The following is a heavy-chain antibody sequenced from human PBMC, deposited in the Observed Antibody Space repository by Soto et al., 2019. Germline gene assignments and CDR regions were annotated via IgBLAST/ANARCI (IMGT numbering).Heavy chain of an antibody. D-gene: IGHD6-6*01. CDR3: ARSTSSTLSYYYGMDV. CDR1: GFSFSNYG. J-gene: IGHJ6*02. Sequence: QVQLVESGGGVVQPGRSQRLSCAASGFSFSNYGMHWVRHAPGKGLEWVTVISFDGGNQYYADSVKGRFTVSRDNSENEVSLQMNSLRGDETAEYYCARSTSSTLSYYYGMDVWGQGTTVTVSS. CDR2: ISFDGGNQ. V-gene: IGHV3-30*03.